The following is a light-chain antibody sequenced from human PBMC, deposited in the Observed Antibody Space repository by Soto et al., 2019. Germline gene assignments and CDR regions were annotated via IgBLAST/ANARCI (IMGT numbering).Light chain of an antibody. CDR3: QQRRYWPLT. J-gene: IGKJ4*01. CDR2: DAS. V-gene: IGKV3-11*01. Sequence: ETVLTQSPATLSLSPEERATLSCRASQSVSVYLAWYQHKPGQAPRLLIYDASNRAAGIPARFSGSGSGTDFTLTISSLEPEDFALYYCQQRRYWPLTFGGGTKVDIK. CDR1: QSVSVY.